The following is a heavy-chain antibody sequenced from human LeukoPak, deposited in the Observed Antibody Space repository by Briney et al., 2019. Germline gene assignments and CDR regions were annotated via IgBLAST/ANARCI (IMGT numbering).Heavy chain of an antibody. V-gene: IGHV3-74*01. CDR1: GFTFSRYW. CDR2: INNDGSST. D-gene: IGHD5-18*01. CDR3: ARGEPNYSYFK. J-gene: IGHJ4*02. Sequence: PGGSLRLSCAASGFTFSRYWMHWVRQAPGKGLVGVSRINNDGSSTVYADSVKGRFTISRDNAKNTVYLQMNSLRVEDTAVYYCARGEPNYSYFKWGQGTLVSVSS.